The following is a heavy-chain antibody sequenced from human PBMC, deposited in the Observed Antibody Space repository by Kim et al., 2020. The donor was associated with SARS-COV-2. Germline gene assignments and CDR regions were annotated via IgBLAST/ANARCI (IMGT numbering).Heavy chain of an antibody. D-gene: IGHD5-18*01. CDR2: MNPNSGNT. J-gene: IGHJ6*02. CDR3: ARVPALTWIQLWSPYYYYGMDV. Sequence: ASVKVSCKASGYTFTSYDINWVRQATGQGLEWMGWMNPNSGNTGYAQKFQRRVTMTRNTSISTAYMELSSLRSEDTAVYYCARVPALTWIQLWSPYYYYGMDVWGQGTTVTVSS. CDR1: GYTFTSYD. V-gene: IGHV1-8*01.